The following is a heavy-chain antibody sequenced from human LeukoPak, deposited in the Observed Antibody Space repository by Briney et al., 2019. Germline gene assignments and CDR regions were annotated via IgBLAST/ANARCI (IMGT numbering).Heavy chain of an antibody. CDR2: IKSDGKT. CDR3: ARAPSEIGGYYPEYFRH. D-gene: IGHD3-22*01. J-gene: IGHJ1*01. Sequence: AGSLRLSCAASGFTFSSYWMHWVRHAPGKGLVWVSRIKSDGKTNYADSVKGRFTISRDNAKNTVSLQMNSLRAEDTGVYYCARAPSEIGGYYPEYFRHWGQGTLVTVSS. CDR1: GFTFSSYW. V-gene: IGHV3-74*01.